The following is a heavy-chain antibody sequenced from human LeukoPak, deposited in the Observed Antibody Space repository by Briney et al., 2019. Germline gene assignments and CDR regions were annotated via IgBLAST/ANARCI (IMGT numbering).Heavy chain of an antibody. CDR1: GFTFDDYG. CDR3: VRGGPSTWS. V-gene: IGHV3-20*04. J-gene: IGHJ5*02. D-gene: IGHD2-15*01. CDR2: INWNGGST. Sequence: GGSLRLSCVASGFTFDDYGMIWVRHAPGKGLEWVSGINWNGGSTGYADFVKGRFTISRDDAKNSLFLQMNNLRAEDTAVYYCVRGGPSTWSWGQGTLVTVSS.